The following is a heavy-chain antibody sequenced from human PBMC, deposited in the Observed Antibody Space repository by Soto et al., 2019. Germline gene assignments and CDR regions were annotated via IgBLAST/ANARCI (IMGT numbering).Heavy chain of an antibody. CDR3: ASGAFRGYSYGYFDY. J-gene: IGHJ4*02. Sequence: SETLSLTCTVSGGSISSGGYYWSWIRQHPGKGLEWIGYIYYSGSTYYNPSLKSRVTISVDTSKNQFSLKLSSVTAADTAVYYCASGAFRGYSYGYFDYWGQGTLVTVYS. CDR1: GGSISSGGYY. CDR2: IYYSGST. D-gene: IGHD5-18*01. V-gene: IGHV4-31*03.